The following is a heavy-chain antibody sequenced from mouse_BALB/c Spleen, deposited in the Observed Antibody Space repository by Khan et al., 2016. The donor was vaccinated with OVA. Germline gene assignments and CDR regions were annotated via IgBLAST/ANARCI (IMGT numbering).Heavy chain of an antibody. V-gene: IGHV3-2*02. CDR1: GYSITSDYA. CDR2: ITYSGST. CDR3: SCDRSRYNCYMDY. Sequence: EVQLQESGPGLVNPSQSLSLTCTVTGYSITSDYAWNWNRQLPGNKLEWMGYITYSGSTNYNPALKSRISITRDTSKNQFYLQLNYVTTEDIATCYYSCDRSRYNCYMDYWGKGTSVTVSS. D-gene: IGHD1-3*01. J-gene: IGHJ4*01.